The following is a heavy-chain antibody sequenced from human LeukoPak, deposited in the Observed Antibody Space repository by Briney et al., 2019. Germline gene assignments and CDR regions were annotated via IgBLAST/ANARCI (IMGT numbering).Heavy chain of an antibody. V-gene: IGHV4-4*07. J-gene: IGHJ4*02. CDR3: ARDRKYSSGWFNFDY. Sequence: SETLSLTCTVSGGSISSYYWSWIRQPAGKGLEWIGRIYTSGSTNYNPSLKSRVTMSVDTSKNQFSLKLSSVTAADTVVYYCARDRKYSSGWFNFDYWGQGTLVTVSS. CDR1: GGSISSYY. CDR2: IYTSGST. D-gene: IGHD6-19*01.